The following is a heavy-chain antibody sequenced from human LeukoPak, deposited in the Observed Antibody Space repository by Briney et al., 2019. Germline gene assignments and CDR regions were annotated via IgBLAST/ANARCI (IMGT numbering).Heavy chain of an antibody. V-gene: IGHV4-31*03. CDR1: GGSISSGGYY. CDR2: IYYSGST. J-gene: IGHJ5*02. CDR3: ARGGYYPQGWFDP. Sequence: SQTLSLTCTVSGGSISSGGYYWSWIRQHPGKGLGWIGYIYYSGSTYYNPSLKSRVTISVDTSKNQFSLKLSSVTAADTAVYYCARGGYYPQGWFDPWGQGTLVTVSS. D-gene: IGHD3-10*01.